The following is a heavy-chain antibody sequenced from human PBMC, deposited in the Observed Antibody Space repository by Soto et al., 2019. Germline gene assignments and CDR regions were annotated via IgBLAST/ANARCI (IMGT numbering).Heavy chain of an antibody. CDR1: GFTFSNCA. D-gene: IGHD6-19*01. J-gene: IGHJ4*02. CDR3: AKGNTSGWYFFDY. Sequence: PGGSLRLSCEASGFTFSNCAMSWVRQAPGKGLEWVSGISGTGRSTFYADSVKDRFTISRDNSKNIVYLQMSSLRAEDTAVYFCAKGNTSGWYFFDYWGQGTPVTVSS. CDR2: ISGTGRST. V-gene: IGHV3-23*01.